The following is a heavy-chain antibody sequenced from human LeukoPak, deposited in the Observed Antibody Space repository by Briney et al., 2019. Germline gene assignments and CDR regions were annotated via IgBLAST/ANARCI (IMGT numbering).Heavy chain of an antibody. D-gene: IGHD3-22*01. V-gene: IGHV1-69*13. CDR2: IIPIFGTA. CDR1: GCTFSSYA. J-gene: IGHJ4*02. Sequence: GASVKVSCKASGCTFSSYAISWVRQAPGQGLEWMGGIIPIFGTANYAQKFQGRVTITADESTSTAYMELSSLRSEDTAVYYCATGNYYDSSGYLIDYWGQGTLVTVSS. CDR3: ATGNYYDSSGYLIDY.